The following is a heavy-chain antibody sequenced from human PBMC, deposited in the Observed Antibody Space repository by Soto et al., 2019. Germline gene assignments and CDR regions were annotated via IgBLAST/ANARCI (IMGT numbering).Heavy chain of an antibody. Sequence: QVQLVQSGAEMKEPGSSVKVSCKTSGGTFSSSAISWLRQAPGQGLEWMGGRIPLFRTPDYAQKFQGRVTIAADESTSTAYMELRSLRSEDTAVYYCARDNDRLQLGGNYYYILDVWGQGTTITVSS. V-gene: IGHV1-69*12. CDR1: GGTFSSSA. J-gene: IGHJ6*02. CDR3: ARDNDRLQLGGNYYYILDV. CDR2: RIPLFRTP. D-gene: IGHD4-4*01.